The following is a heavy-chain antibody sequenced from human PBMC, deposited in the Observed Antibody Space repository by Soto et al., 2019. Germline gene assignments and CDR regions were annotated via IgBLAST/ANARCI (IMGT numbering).Heavy chain of an antibody. J-gene: IGHJ6*02. CDR2: INPNSGGT. CDR3: ARDRPAVAAVLFGSYYYYGMDV. D-gene: IGHD6-19*01. Sequence: ASVKVSCKATGYTFTGYYMHWVRQAPGQGLEWMGWINPNSGGTNYAQKFQGWVTMTRDTSISTAYMELSRLRSDDTAVYYCARDRPAVAAVLFGSYYYYGMDVWGQGTTVTVSS. CDR1: GYTFTGYY. V-gene: IGHV1-2*04.